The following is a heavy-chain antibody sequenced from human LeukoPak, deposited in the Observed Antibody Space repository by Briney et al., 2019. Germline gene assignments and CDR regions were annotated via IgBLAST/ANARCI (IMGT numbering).Heavy chain of an antibody. J-gene: IGHJ4*02. D-gene: IGHD3-22*01. CDR1: GGSFSGYY. V-gene: IGHV4-34*01. Sequence: SETLSLTCAVYGGSFSGYYWSWIRQPPGKGLEWIGEINHSGSTNYNPSLKSRVTISVDTSKKQFSLKLSSVTAADTAVYYCVTYYFDSSGPKKSYWGQGTLVTASS. CDR2: INHSGST. CDR3: VTYYFDSSGPKKSY.